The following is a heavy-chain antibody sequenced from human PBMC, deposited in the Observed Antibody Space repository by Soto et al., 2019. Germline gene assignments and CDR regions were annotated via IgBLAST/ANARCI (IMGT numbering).Heavy chain of an antibody. CDR1: GYTLTELS. V-gene: IGHV1-24*01. CDR2: FDPEDGET. CDR3: ATEPLGYCSSTSCWSFGY. J-gene: IGHJ4*02. D-gene: IGHD2-2*01. Sequence: ASVKVSCKVSGYTLTELSMHWVRQAPGKGIEWRGGFDPEDGETIYAQKFQGRVTMTEDTSTDTAYMERSSLRSEDTAVYYCATEPLGYCSSTSCWSFGYWGQGTLVTVSS.